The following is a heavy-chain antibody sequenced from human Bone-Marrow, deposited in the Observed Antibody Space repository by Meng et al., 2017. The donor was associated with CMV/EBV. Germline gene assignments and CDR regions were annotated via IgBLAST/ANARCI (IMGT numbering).Heavy chain of an antibody. J-gene: IGHJ4*02. CDR1: GYTFTSYY. CDR2: IIPIFGTA. Sequence: SVKVSCKASGYTFTSYYMHWVRQAPGQGLEWMGGIIPIFGTANYAQKFQGRVTITTDESTSTAYMELSSLRSEDTAVYYCASDGGYSYGVGKDWGQGTLVTVSS. D-gene: IGHD5-18*01. V-gene: IGHV1-69*05. CDR3: ASDGGYSYGVGKD.